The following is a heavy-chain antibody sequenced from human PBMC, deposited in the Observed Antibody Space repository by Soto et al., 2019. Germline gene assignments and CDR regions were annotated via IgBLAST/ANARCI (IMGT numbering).Heavy chain of an antibody. V-gene: IGHV4-59*01. Sequence: SETLSLTCTVSGGSISSYYWSWIRQPPGKGLEWIGYIYYSGSTNYNPSLKSRVTISVDTSKNQFSLKLSSVTAADTAVYYCARVDRTPRYYYYGMDVWGQRTTVTVSS. CDR3: ARVDRTPRYYYYGMDV. J-gene: IGHJ6*02. CDR1: GGSISSYY. CDR2: IYYSGST. D-gene: IGHD2-2*01.